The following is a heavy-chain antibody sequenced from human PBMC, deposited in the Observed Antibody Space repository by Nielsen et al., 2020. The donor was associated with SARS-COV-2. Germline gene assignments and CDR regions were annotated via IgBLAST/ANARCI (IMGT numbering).Heavy chain of an antibody. J-gene: IGHJ4*02. V-gene: IGHV3-23*01. CDR3: AKTTIQLWLLVYFDY. D-gene: IGHD5-18*01. CDR1: GMTFSDYA. Sequence: GGSLRLSCSASGMTFSDYAMGWVRQAPGKGLEWVSGIRGSGGGTFYADSVRGRFTISRDNSRNTLYLHMNSLRAEDTAVYYCAKTTIQLWLLVYFDYWGQGTLVTVS. CDR2: IRGSGGGT.